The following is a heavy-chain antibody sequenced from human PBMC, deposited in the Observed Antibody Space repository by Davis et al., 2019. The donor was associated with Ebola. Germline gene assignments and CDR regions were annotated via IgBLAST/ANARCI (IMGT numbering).Heavy chain of an antibody. CDR3: ATDPYGGNPQSADY. CDR2: ISSSSRTI. Sequence: GGSLRLSCAASGFTLSGYDMNWVRQAPGKGLEWVSYISSSSRTIYSADSVKGRFTISRDNAKNTLYLQMNSLRADDTAVYYCATDPYGGNPQSADYWGQGSLVTVSS. CDR1: GFTLSGYD. V-gene: IGHV3-48*04. J-gene: IGHJ4*02. D-gene: IGHD3-16*01.